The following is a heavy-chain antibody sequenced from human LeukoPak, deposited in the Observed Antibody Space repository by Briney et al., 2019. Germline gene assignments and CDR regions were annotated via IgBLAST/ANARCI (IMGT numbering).Heavy chain of an antibody. Sequence: SETLSLTCTVSGGSISSYYWSWIRQPPGKGLEWIGYIYYSGSTNYNPSLKSRVTISVDTSKNQFSLKLSSVTAADTAVYYCARRGVVAAAGNFDYWGQGTLVTVSS. D-gene: IGHD6-13*01. CDR1: GGSISSYY. J-gene: IGHJ4*02. CDR2: IYYSGST. V-gene: IGHV4-59*12. CDR3: ARRGVVAAAGNFDY.